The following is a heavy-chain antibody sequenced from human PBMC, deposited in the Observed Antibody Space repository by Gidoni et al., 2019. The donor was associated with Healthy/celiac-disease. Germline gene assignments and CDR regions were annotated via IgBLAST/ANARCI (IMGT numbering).Heavy chain of an antibody. J-gene: IGHJ6*02. D-gene: IGHD3-3*01. CDR1: GFTFSRYA. V-gene: IGHV3-30*04. Sequence: QVQLVESGGGVVQPGRSLRLSCSASGFTFSRYAMHWVRQAPGKGLEWVAVISYDGSNKYYADSVKGRFTISRDNSKNTLYLQMNSLRAEDTAVYYCARERLRFRRQVPPIPYGMDVWGQGTTVTVSS. CDR2: ISYDGSNK. CDR3: ARERLRFRRQVPPIPYGMDV.